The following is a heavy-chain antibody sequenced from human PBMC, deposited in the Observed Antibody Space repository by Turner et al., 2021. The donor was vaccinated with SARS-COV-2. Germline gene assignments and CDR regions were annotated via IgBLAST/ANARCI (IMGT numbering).Heavy chain of an antibody. D-gene: IGHD1-26*01. CDR1: GFTFSTYA. CDR3: ARAGWDLLPFDAFDI. J-gene: IGHJ3*02. CDR2: ISYDGSNK. Sequence: VQLVESGGGVVQHGRSLRLSFAASGFTFSTYAMHWVRQAPGKGLEWVAVISYDGSNKYYADSVKGRFTISRDNSKNTLYLQMNSLRAEDTAVYYCARAGWDLLPFDAFDIWGQGTMVTISS. V-gene: IGHV3-30-3*01.